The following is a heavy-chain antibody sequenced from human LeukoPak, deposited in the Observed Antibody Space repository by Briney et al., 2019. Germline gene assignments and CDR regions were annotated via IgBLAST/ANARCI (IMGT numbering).Heavy chain of an antibody. CDR3: ARGQGWLRSSDAFDI. V-gene: IGHV1-8*03. Sequence: ASVKVSCKASGYTFTSYDINWVRQATGQGLEWMGWMNPNSGNTGYAQRFQDRVTLTRNTSISTAYMDLSSLRSEDTAVYYCARGQGWLRSSDAFDIWGQGTMVTVSS. J-gene: IGHJ3*02. CDR2: MNPNSGNT. D-gene: IGHD3-22*01. CDR1: GYTFTSYD.